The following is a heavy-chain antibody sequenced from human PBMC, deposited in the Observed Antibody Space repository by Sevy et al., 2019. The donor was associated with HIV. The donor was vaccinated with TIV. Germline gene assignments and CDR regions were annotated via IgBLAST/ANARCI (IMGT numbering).Heavy chain of an antibody. J-gene: IGHJ4*02. Sequence: GGSLRLSCVASGFAFSTHAMHWVRQAPDRGLEWVAVISYDGTNKNYADSVKGRFTISRDNSKNTLYLQMNSLRAEDTAVYYCAKVPPHVPATAISWGQRTLVTVSS. V-gene: IGHV3-30-3*01. CDR3: AKVPPHVPATAIS. CDR2: ISYDGTNK. D-gene: IGHD2-2*01. CDR1: GFAFSTHA.